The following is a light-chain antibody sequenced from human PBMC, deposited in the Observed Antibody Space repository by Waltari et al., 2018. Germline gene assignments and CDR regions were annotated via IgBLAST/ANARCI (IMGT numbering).Light chain of an antibody. CDR2: WAS. V-gene: IGKV4-1*01. J-gene: IGKJ4*01. CDR3: QQYYGVPLT. CDR1: QRLLYSANNKDY. Sequence: DIVMTQSPDFLAVSLGERATINCKSSQRLLYSANNKDYLAWYQQKPGQPPKLLIYWASTRESGVPDRFSGSGSGTDFTLTISSLQAEDVAVYYCQQYYGVPLTFGGGTKVEIK.